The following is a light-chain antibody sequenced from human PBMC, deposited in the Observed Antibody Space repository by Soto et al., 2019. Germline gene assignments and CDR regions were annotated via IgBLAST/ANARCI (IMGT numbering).Light chain of an antibody. CDR1: IGNIATNY. Sequence: NFMLTQPRSVSESPGNTVTISCTPTIGNIATNYVQWHQQRPGSAPRSVIYDDHQRPSGVPDRFSGSVDRSSHSASLTISGLQAEDEADYDCQSYDVDNVVFGGGTTLPVL. V-gene: IGLV6-57*04. J-gene: IGLJ2*01. CDR2: DDH. CDR3: QSYDVDNVV.